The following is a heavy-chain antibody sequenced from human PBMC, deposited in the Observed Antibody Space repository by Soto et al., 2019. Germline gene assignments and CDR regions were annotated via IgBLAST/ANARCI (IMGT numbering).Heavy chain of an antibody. CDR3: TRSITGTTSSDY. CDR2: SRDKGNSYST. J-gene: IGHJ4*02. Sequence: EVQLVESGGGLVQPGGSLRLSCAGSGFTFSDYYIDWVRQAPGKGLEWVGRSRDKGNSYSTDYAASVKGRFTVSRDASXNSLYLQMXXXXTEDTALYYCTRSITGTTSSDYWGQGTLVTVSS. D-gene: IGHD1-7*01. V-gene: IGHV3-72*01. CDR1: GFTFSDYY.